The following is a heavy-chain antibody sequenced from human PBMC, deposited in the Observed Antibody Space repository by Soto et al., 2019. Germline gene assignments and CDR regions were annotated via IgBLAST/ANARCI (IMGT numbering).Heavy chain of an antibody. CDR2: ISGSGGST. J-gene: IGHJ6*02. V-gene: IGHV3-23*01. Sequence: GSLRLSCAASGFTFSSYAMSWVRQAPGKGLEWVSAISGSGGSTYYADSVKGRFTISRDNSKNTLYLQMNSLRAEDTAVYYCAKALRYCSSTSCYSLSYYYYGMDVWGQGTTVTVSS. D-gene: IGHD2-2*02. CDR1: GFTFSSYA. CDR3: AKALRYCSSTSCYSLSYYYYGMDV.